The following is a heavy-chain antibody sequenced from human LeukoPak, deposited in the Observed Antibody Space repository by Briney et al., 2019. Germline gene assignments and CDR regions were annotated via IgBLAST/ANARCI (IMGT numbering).Heavy chain of an antibody. D-gene: IGHD2-15*01. J-gene: IGHJ4*02. CDR2: INAGNGNT. V-gene: IGHV1-3*01. Sequence: ASVKVSCEASGYTFTSYAMHWVRQAPGQRLEWMGWINAGNGNTKYSQKFQGRVTITRDTSASTAYMELSSLRSEDTAVYYCARIDCSGGSCYYGAYYFDYWGQGTLVTVSS. CDR1: GYTFTSYA. CDR3: ARIDCSGGSCYYGAYYFDY.